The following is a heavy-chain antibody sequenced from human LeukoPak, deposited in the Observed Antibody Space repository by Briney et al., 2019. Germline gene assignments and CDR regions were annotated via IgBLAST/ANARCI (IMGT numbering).Heavy chain of an antibody. CDR3: ASKRRDAYNFDY. Sequence: PSETLSLTCTVSGGSISSSNYYWGWIRQPPGKGLEWIGSIYYSGSTYYNPSLKSRVTISVDTSKNQFSLKLSSVTAADTAVYYCASKRRDAYNFDYWGQGTLVTVSS. J-gene: IGHJ4*02. CDR1: GGSISSSNYY. D-gene: IGHD5-24*01. CDR2: IYYSGST. V-gene: IGHV4-39*01.